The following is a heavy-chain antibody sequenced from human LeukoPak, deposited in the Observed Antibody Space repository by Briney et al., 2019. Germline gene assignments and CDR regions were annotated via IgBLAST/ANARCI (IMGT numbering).Heavy chain of an antibody. J-gene: IGHJ4*02. Sequence: GGSLRLSCAASGFTVSNNYMAWVRQAPGKGLEWVSFMYSDVNTYYADSVKGRFTISRDNAKNSLFLHMNSLRAEDTAVYYCARTNSGYDSFDYWGQGTLVTVSS. CDR1: GFTVSNNY. CDR2: MYSDVNT. V-gene: IGHV3-53*01. D-gene: IGHD5-12*01. CDR3: ARTNSGYDSFDY.